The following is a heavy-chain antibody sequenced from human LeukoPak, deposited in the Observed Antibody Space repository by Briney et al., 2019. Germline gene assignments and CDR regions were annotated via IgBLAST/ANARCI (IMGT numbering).Heavy chain of an antibody. J-gene: IGHJ5*02. CDR2: IIPIFGTA. CDR1: GGTFSSYA. V-gene: IGHV1-69*05. D-gene: IGHD3-9*01. CDR3: ARDLNDILTASWYDP. Sequence: SVKVSCKASGGTFSSYAISWVRQAPGQGLEWMGGIIPIFGTANYAQKFQGRVTITTDESTSTACMELSSLRSEDTAVYYCARDLNDILTASWYDPWGQGTLVTVSS.